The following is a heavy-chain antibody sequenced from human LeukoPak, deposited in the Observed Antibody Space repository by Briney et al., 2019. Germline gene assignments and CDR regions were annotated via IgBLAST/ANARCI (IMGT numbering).Heavy chain of an antibody. V-gene: IGHV3-30*04. CDR3: DREACVCRFRSGYTEPTIFSFDS. J-gene: IGHJ4*02. CDR1: GFTFSDDA. Sequence: GGSLRLACAASGFTFSDDAMHWVRQAPGKGLEWVAFISNEGSDKFDADSVTARFTISRYNSKNTLYLQMNSLRAEDTAVCYCDREACVCRFRSGYTEPTIFSFDSWGQGAMVTVSS. D-gene: IGHD3-3*01. CDR2: ISNEGSDK.